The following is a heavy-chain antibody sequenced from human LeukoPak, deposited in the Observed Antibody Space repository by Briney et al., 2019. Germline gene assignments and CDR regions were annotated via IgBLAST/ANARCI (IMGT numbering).Heavy chain of an antibody. Sequence: PAGSRRLSCADSGFTFSSYAMSWVRQAPCKGLEWDSAISGSVGSTYYADSVKGRFTISRDNTKNTLYLQMKSLRAEDTAVYYCAKDGVGATTGYYYMDVWGKGTMVTVSS. V-gene: IGHV3-23*01. CDR2: ISGSVGST. CDR3: AKDGVGATTGYYYMDV. CDR1: GFTFSSYA. J-gene: IGHJ6*03. D-gene: IGHD1-26*01.